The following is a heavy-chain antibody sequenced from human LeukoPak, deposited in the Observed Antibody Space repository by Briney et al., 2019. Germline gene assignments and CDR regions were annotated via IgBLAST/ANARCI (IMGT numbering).Heavy chain of an antibody. V-gene: IGHV4-31*03. J-gene: IGHJ3*02. Sequence: SETLSLTCTVSGGSISSGGYYWSWIRQHPGKGLEWIGYIYYSGSTYYNPSFKSRVTISVDTSKNQFSLKLSSVTAADTAVYYCARESYYDSSGYRPVDIWGQGTMVTVSS. CDR3: ARESYYDSSGYRPVDI. D-gene: IGHD3-22*01. CDR1: GGSISSGGYY. CDR2: IYYSGST.